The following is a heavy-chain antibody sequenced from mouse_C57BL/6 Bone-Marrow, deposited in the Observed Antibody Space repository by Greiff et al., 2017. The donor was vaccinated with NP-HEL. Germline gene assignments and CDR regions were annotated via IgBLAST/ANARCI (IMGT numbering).Heavy chain of an antibody. CDR2: IDPSDSYT. CDR3: ARGHGGYFDY. V-gene: IGHV1-50*01. J-gene: IGHJ2*01. Sequence: QVQLQQPGAELVKPGASVKLSCKASGYTFTSYWMPWVKQRPGQGLEWIGEIDPSDSYTNYNQKFKGKATLTVDTSSSTAYMQLSSRTSEDSAVYYCARGHGGYFDYWGQGTTLTVSS. D-gene: IGHD3-1*01. CDR1: GYTFTSYW.